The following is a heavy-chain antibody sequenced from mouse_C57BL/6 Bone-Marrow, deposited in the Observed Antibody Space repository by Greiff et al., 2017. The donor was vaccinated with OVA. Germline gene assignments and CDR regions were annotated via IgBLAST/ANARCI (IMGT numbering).Heavy chain of an antibody. D-gene: IGHD2-3*01. V-gene: IGHV10-1*01. CDR3: VRHDVYWYFDV. J-gene: IGHJ1*03. Sequence: EVQVVESGGGLVQPKGSLKLSCAASGFSFNTYAMNWVRQAPGKCLEWVARIRSKSNNYATYYADSVKDRFTISRDDSESMLYLQMNNLKTEDTAMYYCVRHDVYWYFDVWGTGTTVTVSS. CDR1: GFSFNTYA. CDR2: IRSKSNNYAT.